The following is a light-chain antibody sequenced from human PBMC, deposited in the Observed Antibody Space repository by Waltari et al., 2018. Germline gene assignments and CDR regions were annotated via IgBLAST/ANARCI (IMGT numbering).Light chain of an antibody. J-gene: IGKJ4*01. V-gene: IGKV1-9*01. CDR2: PAS. CDR1: QGIRSF. CDR3: QHFHSYPLT. Sequence: DIQLTQSPPFLSASVGDRVTITCRASQGIRSFLAWYQQKPGRAPKLLIYPASTLQSGVPSRFSVSGAGTDFTLTISSLQPEDFATYDCQHFHSYPLTVGGGTKVEIK.